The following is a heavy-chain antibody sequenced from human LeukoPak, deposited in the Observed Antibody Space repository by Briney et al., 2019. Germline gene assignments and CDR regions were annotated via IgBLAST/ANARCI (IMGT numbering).Heavy chain of an antibody. Sequence: SETLSLTCAVYGGSFSGYYWSWIRQPPGKGLEWIGEINHNGSTYYNPSLKRRVTISLDTSKNQFSLKLSSVTAADTAVYYCARYITAGKYYDSWGQGTLVTVSS. CDR3: ARYITAGKYYDS. J-gene: IGHJ4*02. D-gene: IGHD3-10*01. V-gene: IGHV4-34*01. CDR1: GGSFSGYY. CDR2: INHNGST.